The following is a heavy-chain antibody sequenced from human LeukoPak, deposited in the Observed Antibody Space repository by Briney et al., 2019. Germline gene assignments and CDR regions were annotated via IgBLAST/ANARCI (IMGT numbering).Heavy chain of an antibody. V-gene: IGHV1-69*01. CDR3: ASHHMSRDGYNLWYFDY. J-gene: IGHJ4*02. D-gene: IGHD5-24*01. Sequence: GASVKVSCKASGGTFSSYAISWVRQAPGQGLEWMGGIIPIFGTANYAQKFQGRVTITVDESTSTAYMELSSLRSEDTAVYYCASHHMSRDGYNLWYFDYWGQGTLVTVSS. CDR2: IIPIFGTA. CDR1: GGTFSSYA.